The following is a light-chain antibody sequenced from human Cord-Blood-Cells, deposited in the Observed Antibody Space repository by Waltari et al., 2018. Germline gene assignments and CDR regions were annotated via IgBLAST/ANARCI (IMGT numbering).Light chain of an antibody. CDR3: CSYAGSYTLV. CDR1: SSDVGGYNY. CDR2: EVI. V-gene: IGLV2-11*01. Sequence: QSALTQPRSVSGSPGQSVTISCTGTSSDVGGYNYVSWYQQHPGKAPKLMIDEVIKRPSGVPDRFSGSKSGNTASLTISGLQAEDEADYYCCSYAGSYTLVFGGGTKLTVL. J-gene: IGLJ3*02.